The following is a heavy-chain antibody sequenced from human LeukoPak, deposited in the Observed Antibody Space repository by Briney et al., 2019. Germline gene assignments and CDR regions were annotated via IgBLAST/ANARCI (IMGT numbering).Heavy chain of an antibody. D-gene: IGHD2-8*01. Sequence: GGSLRLSCAASGFTFSDYYMSWIRQAPGKRLEWVSYISSSGSTIYYADSVKGRFTISRDNAKNSLYLQMNSLRAEDTAVYYCASGGYCTNGVCYRHAFDIWGQGTMVTVSS. CDR1: GFTFSDYY. CDR3: ASGGYCTNGVCYRHAFDI. CDR2: ISSSGSTI. J-gene: IGHJ3*02. V-gene: IGHV3-11*04.